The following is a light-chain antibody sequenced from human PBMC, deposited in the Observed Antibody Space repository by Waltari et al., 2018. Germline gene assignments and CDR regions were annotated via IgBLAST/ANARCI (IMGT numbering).Light chain of an antibody. CDR3: YSYAGSRV. V-gene: IGLV2-23*01. J-gene: IGLJ1*01. CDR1: TSDIKNFNL. CDR2: EGD. Sequence: QSALTQPASVSGSPGQSITISCTGTTSDIKNFNLVSWYQQHPGKAPKLTIYEGDKRPSGVSEHLTRSKSGNTASLTISGLQAEDEADDFCYSYAGSRVFGTVTKVTGL.